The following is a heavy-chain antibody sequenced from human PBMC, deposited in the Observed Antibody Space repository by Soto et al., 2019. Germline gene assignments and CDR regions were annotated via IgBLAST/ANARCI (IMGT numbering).Heavy chain of an antibody. Sequence: LRLSCAASGFTFSSYWMHWVRQAPGKGLVWVSRINSDDKRYSPSLKSRLTITKDTSKTQVVLAVTNMDPVDTATYFYAQSRCQQFYFVAWGQETWVTFS. V-gene: IGHV2-5*08. J-gene: IGHJ4*02. CDR2: INSDDK. CDR3: AQSRCQQFYFVA. D-gene: IGHD6-13*01. CDR1: GFTFSSYW.